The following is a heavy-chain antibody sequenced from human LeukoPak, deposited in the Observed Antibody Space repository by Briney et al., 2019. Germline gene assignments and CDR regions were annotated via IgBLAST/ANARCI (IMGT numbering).Heavy chain of an antibody. J-gene: IGHJ2*01. V-gene: IGHV4-34*01. Sequence: PSETLSLTCAVYGGSFSGYYWSWIRQPPGKGLEWIGEINHSGSTNYNPSLKSRVTISVDTSKNQFSLKLSSVTAADTAVYHCARGSTYWYFDLWGRGTLVTVSS. CDR3: ARGSTYWYFDL. CDR2: INHSGST. CDR1: GGSFSGYY.